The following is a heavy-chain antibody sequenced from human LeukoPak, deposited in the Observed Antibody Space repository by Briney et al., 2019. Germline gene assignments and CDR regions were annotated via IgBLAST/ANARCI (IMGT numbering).Heavy chain of an antibody. Sequence: SETLSLTCDLYGGSFSGYYWSWIRQTPGKGLEWIGEISHSGSTNYNPSLKSRGTISIDTSKNQFSLNLTSTTAADTAIYYCARVVGYYYYMDVWGKGTTVTVSS. CDR2: ISHSGST. CDR1: GGSFSGYY. D-gene: IGHD2-21*01. V-gene: IGHV4-34*01. J-gene: IGHJ6*03. CDR3: ARVVGYYYYMDV.